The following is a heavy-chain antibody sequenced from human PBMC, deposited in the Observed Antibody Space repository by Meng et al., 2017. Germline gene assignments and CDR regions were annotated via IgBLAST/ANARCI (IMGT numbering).Heavy chain of an antibody. CDR1: GGTFSSYA. CDR3: ANKDGYNSDDAFDI. Sequence: SVKVSCKASGGTFSSYAISWVRQAPGQGLEGMGGIIPIFGTANYAQKFQGRVTITADESTSTAYMELSSLRSEDTAVYYCANKDGYNSDDAFDIWGQGTMVTVSS. D-gene: IGHD5-24*01. CDR2: IIPIFGTA. J-gene: IGHJ3*02. V-gene: IGHV1-69*13.